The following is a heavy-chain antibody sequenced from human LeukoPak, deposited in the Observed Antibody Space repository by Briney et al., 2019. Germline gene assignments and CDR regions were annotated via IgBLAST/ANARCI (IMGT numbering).Heavy chain of an antibody. Sequence: GGSLRLSCAASGFTFSIYAMSWVRQGTGKGLEWVSSTSSGGELTFYADSVKGRFTIARDNSKNTLYLQMNSLRAEDTAVYYCAKDRPNYYHDNGHYYRRGGDCWGQGTLVTVSS. V-gene: IGHV3-23*01. CDR1: GFTFSIYA. CDR3: AKDRPNYYHDNGHYYRRGGDC. D-gene: IGHD3-22*01. J-gene: IGHJ4*02. CDR2: TSSGGELT.